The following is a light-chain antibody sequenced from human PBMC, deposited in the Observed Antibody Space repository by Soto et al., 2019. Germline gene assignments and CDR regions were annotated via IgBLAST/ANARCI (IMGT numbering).Light chain of an antibody. CDR1: QSVGSA. V-gene: IGKV3-15*01. CDR2: GAS. J-gene: IGKJ4*01. CDR3: QQYKNWPPLT. Sequence: EIVMTQSPATLSVSPGETATLSCRASQSVGSAVAWYQHKPGQAPRLLIVGASIRATDVPGRFSGGGSGTEFTLTISSLQSEDFAVYYCQQYKNWPPLTFGGGTTVEIK.